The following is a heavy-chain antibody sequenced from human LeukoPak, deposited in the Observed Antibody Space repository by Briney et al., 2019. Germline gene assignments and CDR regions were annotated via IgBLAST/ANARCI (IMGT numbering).Heavy chain of an antibody. CDR2: ISAYNGNT. CDR3: ARLIAAAGKVWFDP. CDR1: GYTFTSYG. Sequence: ASVKVSCKASGYTFTSYGISWVRQAPGQGLEWMGWISAYNGNTNYAQKLQGRVTMTTDTSTSTAYMELRSLRAEDTAVYYCARLIAAAGKVWFDPWGLGTLVTVSS. V-gene: IGHV1-18*01. J-gene: IGHJ5*02. D-gene: IGHD6-13*01.